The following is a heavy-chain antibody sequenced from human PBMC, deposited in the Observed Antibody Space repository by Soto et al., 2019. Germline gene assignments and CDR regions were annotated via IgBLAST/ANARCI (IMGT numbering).Heavy chain of an antibody. CDR3: ARAKGIAAAGARNWFDP. CDR2: ISAYNGNT. V-gene: IGHV1-18*01. Sequence: QVQLVQSGAEVKKPGASVKVSCKASGYTFTSYGISWVRQAPGQGLEWMGWISAYNGNTNYAQKLQGRVTMTTDTSXSXXYMELRSLRSDDTAVYYCARAKGIAAAGARNWFDPWGQGTLVTVSS. J-gene: IGHJ5*02. CDR1: GYTFTSYG. D-gene: IGHD6-13*01.